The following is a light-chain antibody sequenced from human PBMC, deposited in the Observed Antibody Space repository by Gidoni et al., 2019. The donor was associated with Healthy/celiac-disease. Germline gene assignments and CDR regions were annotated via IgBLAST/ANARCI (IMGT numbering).Light chain of an antibody. CDR1: QSISSY. CDR3: QQSYSTPYT. CDR2: AAS. J-gene: IGKJ2*01. V-gene: IGKV1-39*01. Sequence: DIQMTKSPSSLSASVGDRVTITCRASQSISSYLNWYKQKPGKAPKLLSYAASSLQSGVPSRFSGSGSGTDFTLTISSLQPEDFATYYCQQSYSTPYTFGQGTKLEIK.